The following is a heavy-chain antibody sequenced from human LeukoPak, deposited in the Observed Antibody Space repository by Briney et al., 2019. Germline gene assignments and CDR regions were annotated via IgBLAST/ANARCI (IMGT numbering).Heavy chain of an antibody. CDR3: ARAQQLACDY. J-gene: IGHJ4*02. D-gene: IGHD6-13*01. CDR1: GYXFTGYY. Sequence: GASVKVSCKASGYXFTGYYMHWVRQAPGQGLEWMGWINPNSGGTDYAQKFQGRVTMTRDTSISTAYMEVSSLRSDDTAVYYCARAQQLACDYWGQGALVTVSS. CDR2: INPNSGGT. V-gene: IGHV1-2*02.